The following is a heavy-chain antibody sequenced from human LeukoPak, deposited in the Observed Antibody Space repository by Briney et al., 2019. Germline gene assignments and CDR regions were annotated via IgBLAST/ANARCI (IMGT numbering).Heavy chain of an antibody. J-gene: IGHJ5*02. CDR1: RFTFSSYS. CDR3: ARGRGIAAGFDP. V-gene: IGHV3-21*01. D-gene: IGHD6-13*01. CDR2: ISSSSSYI. Sequence: GGSLRLSCAASRFTFSSYSMKWVRQAPGKGLEWVSSISSSSSYIYYADSVKGRFTISRDNAKNSLYLQMNSLRAEDTAVYYCARGRGIAAGFDPWGQGTLVTVSS.